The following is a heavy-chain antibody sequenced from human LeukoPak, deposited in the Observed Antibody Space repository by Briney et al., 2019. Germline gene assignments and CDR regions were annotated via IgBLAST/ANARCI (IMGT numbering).Heavy chain of an antibody. Sequence: SETLSLTCTVSGGPISSYYWSWIRQPAGKGLEWIGRIYTSGSTNYNPSLKSRVTMSVDTSKNQFSLKLSSVAAADTAVYYCARDNRYYDYVWGSSQGYGMDVWGQGTTVTVSS. CDR1: GGPISSYY. V-gene: IGHV4-4*07. J-gene: IGHJ6*02. CDR3: ARDNRYYDYVWGSSQGYGMDV. D-gene: IGHD3-16*01. CDR2: IYTSGST.